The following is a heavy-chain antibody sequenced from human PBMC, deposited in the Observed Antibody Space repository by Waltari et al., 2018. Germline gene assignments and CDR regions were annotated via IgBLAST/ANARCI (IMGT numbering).Heavy chain of an antibody. J-gene: IGHJ4*02. V-gene: IGHV1-24*01. CDR2: FDPEDGEA. Sequence: QVQPDQSGAEVKKPGASVKVSCKVVGYTPPEVSLPWVRQAPGKGLEWMGGFDPEDGEAVFAQKFQGRLTLTEDTPANTAYMELTSLTSEDTAVYYCASGLIIPGRFRLGYWGQGTLVTVSA. D-gene: IGHD3-3*01. CDR3: ASGLIIPGRFRLGY. CDR1: GYTPPEVS.